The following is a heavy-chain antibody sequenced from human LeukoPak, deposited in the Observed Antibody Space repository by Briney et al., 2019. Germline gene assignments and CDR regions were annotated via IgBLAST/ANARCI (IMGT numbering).Heavy chain of an antibody. CDR3: ARAPYQLLYVWFDP. CDR1: GFTFSDYY. D-gene: IGHD2-2*02. V-gene: IGHV3-11*01. CDR2: ISSSGSTI. Sequence: GGSLRLSCAASGFTFSDYYMSWIRQAPGKGLEWVSYISSSGSTIYYADSVKGRFTISRDNAKNSLYLQMNSLRAEDTAVYYCARAPYQLLYVWFDPWGQGTLVTVSS. J-gene: IGHJ5*02.